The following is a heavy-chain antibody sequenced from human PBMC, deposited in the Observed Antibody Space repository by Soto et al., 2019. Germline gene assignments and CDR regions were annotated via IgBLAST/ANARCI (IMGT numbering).Heavy chain of an antibody. J-gene: IGHJ2*01. D-gene: IGHD3-22*01. CDR3: ARDSHDYDSSYWYFDF. Sequence: QVQLVQSGAEVKKPGASAKVSCKTSGYTFRTYGISWVRQAPGQGLEWMGWISSYNDKTKYSQKIEGRATMTTDTFTSTAYLELRSLRADDTAVYYCARDSHDYDSSYWYFDFWGRGTLVTVSS. CDR2: ISSYNDKT. V-gene: IGHV1-18*01. CDR1: GYTFRTYG.